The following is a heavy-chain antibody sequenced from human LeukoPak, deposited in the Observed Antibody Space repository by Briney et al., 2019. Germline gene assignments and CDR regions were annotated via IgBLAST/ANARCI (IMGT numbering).Heavy chain of an antibody. CDR1: GYTFTGYY. CDR2: INPNSGGT. Sequence: AAVKVSCKASGYTFTGYYMHWVRQAPGQGLEWMGWINPNSGGTNYAQKFQGRVTMTRDTSISTAYMELNSLRSEDTAMYYCARDRSPAAAGRSWYFDLWGRGTLITVSS. D-gene: IGHD6-13*01. CDR3: ARDRSPAAAGRSWYFDL. V-gene: IGHV1-2*02. J-gene: IGHJ2*01.